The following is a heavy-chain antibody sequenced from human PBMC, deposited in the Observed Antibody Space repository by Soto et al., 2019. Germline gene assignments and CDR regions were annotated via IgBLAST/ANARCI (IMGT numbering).Heavy chain of an antibody. D-gene: IGHD2-8*01. V-gene: IGHV3-66*01. J-gene: IGHJ4*02. CDR2: IYAGGST. CDR1: GFTVSRSY. Sequence: EEQLVESGGGLVQPGGSLRLSCAASGFTVSRSYVTWFRQAPGKGLEWVSVIYAGGSTYYADSVKGRFMISRDTSSNTLSLQMDNLRAEDTAVYYCARGLHSESMYFSLAAYWGQGIVVAVSS. CDR3: ARGLHSESMYFSLAAY.